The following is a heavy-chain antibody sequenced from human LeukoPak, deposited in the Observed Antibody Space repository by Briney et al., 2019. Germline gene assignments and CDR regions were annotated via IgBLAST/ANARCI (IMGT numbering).Heavy chain of an antibody. Sequence: ASVKVSCKASGYTFTGYYMHWVRQAPGQGLEWMGWINPNSGGTNYAQKFQGRVTMTRDTSIGTAYMELSRLRSDDTAVYYCARAYDSSGYCPDYWGQGTLVTVSS. CDR2: INPNSGGT. J-gene: IGHJ4*02. CDR3: ARAYDSSGYCPDY. CDR1: GYTFTGYY. D-gene: IGHD3-22*01. V-gene: IGHV1-2*02.